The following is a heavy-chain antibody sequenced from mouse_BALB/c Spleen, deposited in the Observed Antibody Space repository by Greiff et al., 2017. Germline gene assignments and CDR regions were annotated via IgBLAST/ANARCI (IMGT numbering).Heavy chain of an antibody. CDR1: GYSFTGYS. CDR3: AIANGGDY. J-gene: IGHJ2*01. V-gene: IGHV1-26*01. Sequence: EVQLQQSGPELVKPGASMKISCKASGYSFTGYSMHWVKQSHGKSLEWIGLINPYNGGTSYNQKFKGKATLTVDKSSSTAYMELHSLTSEDSAVYYSAIANGGDYWGQGTTLTVSS. CDR2: INPYNGGT. D-gene: IGHD4-1*01.